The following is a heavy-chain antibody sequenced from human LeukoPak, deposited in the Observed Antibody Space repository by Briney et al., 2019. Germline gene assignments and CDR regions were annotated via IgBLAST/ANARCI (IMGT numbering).Heavy chain of an antibody. CDR2: IYSGGST. J-gene: IGHJ4*02. V-gene: IGHV3-53*01. CDR3: ARDFLGSSGWYRYFDY. Sequence: GGSLRLSCAASGFTVSNNYMSWVRQAPGKGLEWVSVIYSGGSTYSADSVKGRFTISRDNSKNTLYLQMNSLRAEDTAVYYCARDFLGSSGWYRYFDYWAREPWSPSPQ. D-gene: IGHD6-19*01. CDR1: GFTVSNNY.